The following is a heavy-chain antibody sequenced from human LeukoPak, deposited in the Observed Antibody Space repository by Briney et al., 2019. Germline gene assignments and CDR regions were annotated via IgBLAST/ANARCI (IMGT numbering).Heavy chain of an antibody. CDR1: GFTFSSYS. J-gene: IGHJ6*03. V-gene: IGHV3-21*04. CDR3: ARYGSVKQYYYYHYMDV. D-gene: IGHD3-10*01. CDR2: ISSSSSYI. Sequence: GGSLRLSCAASGFTFSSYSMNWVRQAPGKGLEWVSSISSSSSYIYYADSVKGRFTISRDNAKNSLYLQMNSMRAEDTALYYCARYGSVKQYYYYHYMDVWGKGTTVTVSS.